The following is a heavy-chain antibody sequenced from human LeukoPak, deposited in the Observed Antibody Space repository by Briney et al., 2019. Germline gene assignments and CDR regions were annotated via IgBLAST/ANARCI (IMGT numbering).Heavy chain of an antibody. CDR1: GFTFSIYW. Sequence: GGSLRLSCAASGFTFSIYWMHWVRQAPGKGLVCVSHINGDGSSTSYADSVKGRFTISRDNAKNTLYLQMNSLKAEDTAVYYCARVYPYCARTNCWFEYWGQGTLVTVSS. D-gene: IGHD2-2*01. CDR3: ARVYPYCARTNCWFEY. J-gene: IGHJ4*02. V-gene: IGHV3-74*01. CDR2: INGDGSST.